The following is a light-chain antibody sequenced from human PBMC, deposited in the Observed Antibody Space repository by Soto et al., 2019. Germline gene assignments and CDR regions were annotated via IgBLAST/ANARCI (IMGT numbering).Light chain of an antibody. CDR1: QSIRNY. Sequence: DIQMTQSPSSLSASVGDRVTITCRASQSIRNYLNWYQQKPGKAPKLLIFAASSLQSGVPSTFSGSGSGTDFTLTISSLQPEDFATYFCQQSYTTPLPFGGGTKVEIK. CDR2: AAS. CDR3: QQSYTTPLP. J-gene: IGKJ4*01. V-gene: IGKV1-39*01.